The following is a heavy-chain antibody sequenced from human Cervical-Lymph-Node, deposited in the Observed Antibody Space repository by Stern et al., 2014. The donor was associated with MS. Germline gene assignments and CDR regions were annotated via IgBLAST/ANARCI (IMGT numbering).Heavy chain of an antibody. Sequence: QVQLVQSGGGVVQPGRSLRLACATSGFTFSYYGMAWVRQAPGQGLEWVALPWYEENKTYYTDSVKGRFTISRDTSKNTLYLQMDNLRAEDTAVYYCARDSRDYLNYYGLDVWGQGTTVTVS. CDR2: PWYEENKT. CDR1: GFTFSYYG. CDR3: ARDSRDYLNYYGLDV. D-gene: IGHD4-17*01. J-gene: IGHJ6*02. V-gene: IGHV3-33*01.